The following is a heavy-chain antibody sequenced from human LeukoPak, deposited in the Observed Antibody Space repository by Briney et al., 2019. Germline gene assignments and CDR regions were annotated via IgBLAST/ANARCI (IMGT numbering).Heavy chain of an antibody. CDR1: GGTFSSYA. Sequence: SVKVSCKASGGTFSSYAISWVRQAPGQGLEWMGGIIPIFGTANYAQKFQGRVTITADKSTSTAYMELSSLRSEDTAVYYCARPMVRGVLHFDYWGQGTLVTVSS. CDR2: IIPIFGTA. V-gene: IGHV1-69*06. CDR3: ARPMVRGVLHFDY. J-gene: IGHJ4*02. D-gene: IGHD3-10*01.